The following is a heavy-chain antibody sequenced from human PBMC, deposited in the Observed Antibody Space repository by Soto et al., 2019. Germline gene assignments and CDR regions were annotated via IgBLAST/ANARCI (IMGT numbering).Heavy chain of an antibody. CDR1: GFTFSSYS. J-gene: IGHJ6*02. D-gene: IGHD3-3*01. Sequence: GGSLRLSCAASGFTFSSYSMNWVRQAPGKGLEWVSYISSSSSTIYYADSVKGRFTISRDDAKNSLYLQMNSLRDEDTAVYYCARDVQFLEWLPKNYYYYGMDVWGQGTTVTVSS. CDR3: ARDVQFLEWLPKNYYYYGMDV. V-gene: IGHV3-48*02. CDR2: ISSSSSTI.